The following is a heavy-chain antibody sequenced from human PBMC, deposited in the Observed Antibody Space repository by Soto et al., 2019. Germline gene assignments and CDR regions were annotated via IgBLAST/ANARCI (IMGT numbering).Heavy chain of an antibody. CDR3: TRDPLIAVAAYDAFDI. CDR1: GFTFSSYG. CDR2: IWYDGSNK. J-gene: IGHJ3*02. Sequence: QVQLVESGGGVVQRGGSLRLSCAASGFTFSSYGLHWVRQAQGKGLEWVAVIWYDGSNKYYADSVKGRYTISRDDSKNTVYLQMNSLGAEDTAVYYCTRDPLIAVAAYDAFDIWGQGTSVTVSS. D-gene: IGHD6-19*01. V-gene: IGHV3-33*01.